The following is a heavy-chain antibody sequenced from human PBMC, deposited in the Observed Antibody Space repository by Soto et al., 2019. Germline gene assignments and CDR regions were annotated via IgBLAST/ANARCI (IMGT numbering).Heavy chain of an antibody. Sequence: QVQLQESGPGLVKPSQTLSLTCTVSGGSISSGGHYWNWIRQQPGKGLEWIGYIYYSGSTYYNPSLKSRVTMSVDTSKNQFSLNLSSVTAADTAVYYCARDQAYDYTSPGDYYYYGMDVWGQGTTVTVSS. CDR2: IYYSGST. D-gene: IGHD4-4*01. CDR3: ARDQAYDYTSPGDYYYYGMDV. CDR1: GGSISSGGHY. J-gene: IGHJ6*02. V-gene: IGHV4-31*03.